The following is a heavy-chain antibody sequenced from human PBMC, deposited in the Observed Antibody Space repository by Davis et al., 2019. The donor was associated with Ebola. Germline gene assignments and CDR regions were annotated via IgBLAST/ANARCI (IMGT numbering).Heavy chain of an antibody. V-gene: IGHV3-13*01. Sequence: PGGSLRLSCAASGFTFSGYDMHWVRQATGKALEWVSAIGTGGDTYYLDSVKGRFTISRENAKNSLYLQMNSLRAGDTAVYYCAREILDSNSSDWFLDLWGRGTLVTVSS. J-gene: IGHJ2*01. CDR3: AREILDSNSSDWFLDL. CDR1: GFTFSGYD. D-gene: IGHD6-6*01. CDR2: IGTGGDT.